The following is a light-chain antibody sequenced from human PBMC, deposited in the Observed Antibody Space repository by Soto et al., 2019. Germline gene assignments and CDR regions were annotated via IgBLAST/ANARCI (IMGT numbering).Light chain of an antibody. CDR2: EVS. J-gene: IGLJ1*01. Sequence: QSALTQPASVSGSPGQSITISCTGTSSDVGTYNYVSWYQHHQGKAPKLIIYEVSNRPSGVSNRFSGSKSGSTASLTISGLQAEDEADYHCTSYTRNTALVFGTGTKVT. V-gene: IGLV2-14*01. CDR1: SSDVGTYNY. CDR3: TSYTRNTALV.